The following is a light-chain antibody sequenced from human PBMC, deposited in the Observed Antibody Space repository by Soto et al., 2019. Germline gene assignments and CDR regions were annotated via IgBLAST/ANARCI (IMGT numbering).Light chain of an antibody. J-gene: IGLJ2*01. CDR2: DTN. Sequence: QAVVTQEPSLTVSPGGTVTLTCGSSTGAVTSGHYPYWFQQKPGQAPRTLIYDTNNKFSWTPARFSGSLVGDKAVLTLSGAQPEDEADYYCLVSYTGARVFGGGTKVTVL. CDR3: LVSYTGARV. V-gene: IGLV7-46*01. CDR1: TGAVTSGHY.